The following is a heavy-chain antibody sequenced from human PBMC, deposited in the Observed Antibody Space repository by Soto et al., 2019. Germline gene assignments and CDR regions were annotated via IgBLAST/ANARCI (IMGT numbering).Heavy chain of an antibody. CDR3: ARQKHNVDTVDFDY. Sequence: GESLKISCKGSGYSFTSYWISWGRQMPGKGLEWMGRIDPSDSYTNYSPSFQGHVTISADKSISTAYLQWSSLKASDTAMYYCARQKHNVDTVDFDYWGQGTLVTVSS. J-gene: IGHJ4*02. CDR1: GYSFTSYW. V-gene: IGHV5-10-1*01. D-gene: IGHD5-18*01. CDR2: IDPSDSYT.